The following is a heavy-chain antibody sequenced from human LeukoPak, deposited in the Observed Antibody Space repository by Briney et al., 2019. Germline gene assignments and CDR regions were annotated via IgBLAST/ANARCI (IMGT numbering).Heavy chain of an antibody. CDR3: ARDRDGGNSFDY. J-gene: IGHJ4*02. Sequence: ASVKVSCKASGGTFSSYAISWVRQAPGQGLEWMGGIIPIFGTTNYAQKFQGRVTITADKSTSTAYMELSSLRSEDTAVYYCARDRDGGNSFDYWGQGTLVTVSS. CDR2: IIPIFGTT. CDR1: GGTFSSYA. D-gene: IGHD4-23*01. V-gene: IGHV1-69*06.